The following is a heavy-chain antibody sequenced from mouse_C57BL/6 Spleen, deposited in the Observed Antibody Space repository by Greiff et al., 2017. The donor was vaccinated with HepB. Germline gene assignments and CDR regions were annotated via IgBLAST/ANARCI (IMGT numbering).Heavy chain of an antibody. CDR1: GYTFTGYW. J-gene: IGHJ2*01. V-gene: IGHV1-9*01. Sequence: QVQLQQSGAELMKPGASVKLSCKATGYTFTGYWLEWVKQRPGHGLERIGESLPGSGSTNYNEKSKGKATVTADTSSNTAYMQLSSRTTEDYAIYYCARRSHAYYFDYWGQGTTLSVAS. CDR2: SLPGSGST. CDR3: ARRSHAYYFDY.